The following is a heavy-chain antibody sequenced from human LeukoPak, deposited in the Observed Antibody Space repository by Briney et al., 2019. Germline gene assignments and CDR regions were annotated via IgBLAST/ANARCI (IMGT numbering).Heavy chain of an antibody. CDR2: ISWNSGSI. CDR1: GFTFDDYA. Sequence: GRSLRLSCAASGFTFDDYAMHWVRQAPGKGLEWVSGISWNSGSIGYADSVKGRFTISRDNAKNSLYLQMNSLRAEDMALYYCARLDSSGSSFDYWGQGTLVTVSS. J-gene: IGHJ4*02. CDR3: ARLDSSGSSFDY. V-gene: IGHV3-9*03. D-gene: IGHD6-19*01.